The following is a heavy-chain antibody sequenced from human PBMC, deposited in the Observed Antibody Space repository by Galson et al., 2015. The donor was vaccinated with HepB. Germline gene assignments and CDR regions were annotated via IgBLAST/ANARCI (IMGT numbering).Heavy chain of an antibody. J-gene: IGHJ5*02. Sequence: SCKASGYTFTSYGISWVRQAPGQGLEWMGWISAYNGNTNYAQKLQGRVTMTTDTSTSTAYMELRSLRSDDTAVYYCARDQPRRNYDFWSGYPSNWFDPWGQGTLVTVSS. V-gene: IGHV1-18*01. CDR3: ARDQPRRNYDFWSGYPSNWFDP. CDR2: ISAYNGNT. D-gene: IGHD3-3*01. CDR1: GYTFTSYG.